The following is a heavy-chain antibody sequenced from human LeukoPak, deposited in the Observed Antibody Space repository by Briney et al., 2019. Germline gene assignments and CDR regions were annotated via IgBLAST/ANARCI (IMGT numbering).Heavy chain of an antibody. D-gene: IGHD3-22*01. CDR1: GGSISSGSYY. CDR3: ARDPNSSGYYGIDY. J-gene: IGHJ4*02. V-gene: IGHV4-61*02. Sequence: KNSDTLSLTCTVSGGSISSGSYYWSWIRQPAGKGLEWIGRNYTSGSTNYNPSLKSRVTISVDTSKNQFSLKLSSVTAADTAVYYCARDPNSSGYYGIDYWGQGTLVTVSS. CDR2: NYTSGST.